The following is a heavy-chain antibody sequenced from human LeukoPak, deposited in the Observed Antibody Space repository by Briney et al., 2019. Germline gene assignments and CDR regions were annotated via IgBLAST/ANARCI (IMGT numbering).Heavy chain of an antibody. D-gene: IGHD6-13*01. V-gene: IGHV4-4*07. CDR3: AGTPQRVAAAGFNWFDP. CDR2: IYTSGST. CDR1: GGSISSYY. Sequence: SETLSLTCTVSGGSISSYYWSWIRQPAGKGLEWIGRIYTSGSTNYNPSLKSRVTMSVDTSKNQFSLKLSSVTAADTAVYYRAGTPQRVAAAGFNWFDPWGQGTLVTVSS. J-gene: IGHJ5*02.